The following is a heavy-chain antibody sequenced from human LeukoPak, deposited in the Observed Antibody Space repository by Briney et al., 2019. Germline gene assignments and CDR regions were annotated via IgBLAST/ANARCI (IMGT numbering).Heavy chain of an antibody. CDR3: ARAHETRDYYYYGMDV. J-gene: IGHJ6*02. Sequence: PSETLSLTCTVSGGSISSYYWGWIRQHPGKGLEWIGSIYYSGSTYYNPSLKSRVTISVDTSKNQFSLKLSSVTAADTAVYYCARAHETRDYYYYGMDVWGQGTTVTVSS. CDR2: IYYSGST. CDR1: GGSISSYY. V-gene: IGHV4-39*07.